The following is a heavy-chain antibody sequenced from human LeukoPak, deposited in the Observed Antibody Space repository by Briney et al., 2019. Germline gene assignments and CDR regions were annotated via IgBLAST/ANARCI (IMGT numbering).Heavy chain of an antibody. V-gene: IGHV3-21*01. D-gene: IGHD2-15*01. CDR2: ISSSSSYI. CDR3: ARDSCDTCYYFDY. Sequence: PGGSPRLSCAASGFTFSNYAINWIRQAPGKGLEWVSSISSSSSYIYYADSVKGRFTISRDNAKNSLYLQMNSLRAEDTAVYYCARDSCDTCYYFDYWGQGTLVTVSS. CDR1: GFTFSNYA. J-gene: IGHJ4*02.